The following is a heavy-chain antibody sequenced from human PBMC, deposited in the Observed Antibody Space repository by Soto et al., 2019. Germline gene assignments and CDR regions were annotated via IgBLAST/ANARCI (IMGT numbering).Heavy chain of an antibody. CDR1: GGSISSGDYY. V-gene: IGHV4-30-4*01. CDR3: ARAKSGYYPGNFDY. Sequence: SETLSLTSTVSGGSISSGDYYWRWIRQPPGKGLEWIGYIYYSGSTYYNPSLKSRVTISVDTSKNQFSLKLSSVTAADTAVYYCARAKSGYYPGNFDYWGQGTLVTVSS. J-gene: IGHJ4*02. CDR2: IYYSGST. D-gene: IGHD3-3*01.